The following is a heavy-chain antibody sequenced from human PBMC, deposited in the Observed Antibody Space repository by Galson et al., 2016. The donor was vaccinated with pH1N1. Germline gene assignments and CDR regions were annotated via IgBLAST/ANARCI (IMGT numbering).Heavy chain of an antibody. CDR3: AILAGGGYKPRCFDL. J-gene: IGHJ2*01. V-gene: IGHV5-51*01. Sequence: QSGAEVKKPGESVKISCKGSGYSFSTSWIGWVRQMPGKGLEWMGIIYPRDSDTHYSPSFQGQVTISADNSISTAYLQWSSLQASDTAMFFCAILAGGGYKPRCFDLWGRVTLVSVSS. D-gene: IGHD5-24*01. CDR1: GYSFSTSW. CDR2: IYPRDSDT.